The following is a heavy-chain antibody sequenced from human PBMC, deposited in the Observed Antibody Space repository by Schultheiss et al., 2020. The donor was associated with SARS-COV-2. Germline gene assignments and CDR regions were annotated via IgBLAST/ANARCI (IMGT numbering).Heavy chain of an antibody. CDR1: GGSISSGGYY. CDR3: ARARYSWGDALAEHFDY. J-gene: IGHJ4*02. D-gene: IGHD5-12*01. CDR2: IYYSGST. V-gene: IGHV4-31*03. Sequence: SQTLSLTCTVSGGSISSGGYYWSWIRQHPGKGLEWIGYIYYSGSTYYNPSLKSRVTISVDTSNNQFSLKMSSVTAADTAVYYYARARYSWGDALAEHFDYWGQGTLVTVAS.